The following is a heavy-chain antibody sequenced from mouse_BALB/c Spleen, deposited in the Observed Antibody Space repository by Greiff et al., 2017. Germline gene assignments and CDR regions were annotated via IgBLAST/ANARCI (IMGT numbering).Heavy chain of an antibody. CDR1: GFTFSSYG. D-gene: IGHD1-1*01. CDR2: INSNGGST. Sequence: EVKLQESGGGLVQPGGSLKLSCAASGFTFSSYGMSWVRQTPDKRLELVATINSNGGSTYYPDSVKGRFTISRDNAKNTLYLQMSSLKSEDTAMYYCARLYYGSSYHYWGQGTTLTVSS. J-gene: IGHJ2*01. CDR3: ARLYYGSSYHY. V-gene: IGHV5-6-3*01.